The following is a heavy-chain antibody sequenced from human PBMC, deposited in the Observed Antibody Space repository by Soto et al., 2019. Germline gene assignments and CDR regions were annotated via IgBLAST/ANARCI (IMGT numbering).Heavy chain of an antibody. CDR3: ARSDREVPYYGMDV. J-gene: IGHJ6*02. CDR2: ISAYSDNT. V-gene: IGHV1-18*04. Sequence: QVQLVQSGKEVVKPGASVKVSCQASGYTFNTYGISWVRQAPGQGLEWMGWISAYSDNTKYAQNLQGRVTMTTDTSTSTAYLELRSLRSDDTAVFYCARSDREVPYYGMDVWGQGTTVTVSS. D-gene: IGHD1-1*01. CDR1: GYTFNTYG.